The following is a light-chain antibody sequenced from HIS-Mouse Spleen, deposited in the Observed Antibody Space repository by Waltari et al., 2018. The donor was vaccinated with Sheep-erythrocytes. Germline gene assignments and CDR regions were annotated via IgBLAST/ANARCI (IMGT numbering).Light chain of an antibody. CDR3: AAWDDSLNGPV. CDR1: RSNIGSNP. V-gene: IGLV1-44*01. J-gene: IGLJ3*02. CDR2: SNN. Sequence: QPVLTQPPSPSGPPVHSVTISCRGSRSNIGSNPVNWYQQLTGTAPKPLIYSNNQRPSGVPDRFSGSKSGTSASPAISGLQSEDEADYYCAAWDDSLNGPVFGGGTKLTVL.